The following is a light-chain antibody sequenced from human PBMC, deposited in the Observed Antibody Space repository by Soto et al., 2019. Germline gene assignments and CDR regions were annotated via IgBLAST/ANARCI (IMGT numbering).Light chain of an antibody. CDR2: GTN. CDR3: LLFYSDVWV. J-gene: IGLJ3*02. CDR1: TGAVTSGYY. V-gene: IGLV7-43*01. Sequence: QSVVTQEPSLTVSPGGTVTLTFASSTGAVTSGYYPNWFQQKPGQPPRARISGTNNRHSWTPARFAGSLLGGKAALTLSGAQPEDEADYFCLLFYSDVWVFGGGTKLTVL.